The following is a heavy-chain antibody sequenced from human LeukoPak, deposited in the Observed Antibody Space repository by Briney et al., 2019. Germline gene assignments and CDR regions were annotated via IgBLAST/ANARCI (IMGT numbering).Heavy chain of an antibody. Sequence: GGSLRLSCAASGFTFDDYAMHWVRQGPGKRLDWVSGISWNSGSIGYADSVKGRFTISRDNAKNSLYLQMNSLRAEDTAVYYCARAGYFDWPDIDYWGQGTLVTVSS. D-gene: IGHD3-9*01. CDR1: GFTFDDYA. CDR2: ISWNSGSI. V-gene: IGHV3-9*01. CDR3: ARAGYFDWPDIDY. J-gene: IGHJ4*02.